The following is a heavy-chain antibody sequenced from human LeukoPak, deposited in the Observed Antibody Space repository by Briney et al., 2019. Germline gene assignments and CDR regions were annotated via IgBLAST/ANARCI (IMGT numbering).Heavy chain of an antibody. CDR3: ARVAIAAAQGRGSFNWFDP. Sequence: GGSLRLSCAASGFTLSSYWMHWVRHAPGKGLVWVSRINSDGRTTNYADSVRGRFTISRDNAKNTLYLQMNSLRAVDTAVYYCARVAIAAAQGRGSFNWFDPWGQGTLVTVSS. D-gene: IGHD6-13*01. V-gene: IGHV3-74*01. CDR2: INSDGRTT. J-gene: IGHJ5*02. CDR1: GFTLSSYW.